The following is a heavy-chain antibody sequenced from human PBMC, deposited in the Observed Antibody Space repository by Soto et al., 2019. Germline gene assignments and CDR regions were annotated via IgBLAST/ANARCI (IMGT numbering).Heavy chain of an antibody. CDR1: GYSFTSYW. Sequence: GESLKISCKGSGYSFTSYWISWVRQMPGKGLEWMGRIDPSDSYTNYSPSFQGHVTISADKSISTAYLQWSSLKASDTAMYYCANTGRYSSGWYNYWGQGTLVTVSS. J-gene: IGHJ4*02. CDR3: ANTGRYSSGWYNY. CDR2: IDPSDSYT. D-gene: IGHD6-19*01. V-gene: IGHV5-10-1*01.